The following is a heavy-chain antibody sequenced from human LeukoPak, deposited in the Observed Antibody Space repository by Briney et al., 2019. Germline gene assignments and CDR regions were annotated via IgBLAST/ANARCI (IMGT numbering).Heavy chain of an antibody. V-gene: IGHV4-39*07. D-gene: IGHD3-3*01. CDR3: ARAGDDFWSGYHRSNWFDP. CDR1: GGSISSSSYY. Sequence: SETLSLTCTVSGGSISSSSYYWGWIRQPPGKGLEWIGSIYYSGSTYYNPSLKSRVTISVDTSKNQFSLKLSSVTAADTAVYYCARAGDDFWSGYHRSNWFDPWGQGTLVTVSS. J-gene: IGHJ5*02. CDR2: IYYSGST.